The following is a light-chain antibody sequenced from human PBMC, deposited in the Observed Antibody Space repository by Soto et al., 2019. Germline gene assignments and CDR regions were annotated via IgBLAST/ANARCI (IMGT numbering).Light chain of an antibody. V-gene: IGKV3-11*01. CDR2: EAS. J-gene: IGKJ1*01. Sequence: EIVLTQSPGTLSLSPGDRASLSCRASQNLSRYFLAWYQHKPGQAPRLLIYEASNRATGVPPRFSGSGSGTDFTLTISSLEPEDFAVYYCQQETFGQGTKVHIK. CDR1: QNLSRY. CDR3: QQET.